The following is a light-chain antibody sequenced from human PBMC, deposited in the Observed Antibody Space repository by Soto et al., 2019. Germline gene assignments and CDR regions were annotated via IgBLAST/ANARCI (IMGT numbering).Light chain of an antibody. J-gene: IGKJ5*01. CDR3: QQYGNSPIT. CDR2: GAS. V-gene: IGKV3-20*01. CDR1: QSVSSN. Sequence: EIVLTQSPGTLSLSPGERATLSCRASQSVSSNLAWYQQKPGQAPRLLIYGASTRATGIPARFSGSGSGTEFTLIISRLETEDFAVYYCQQYGNSPITFGQGTRLEI.